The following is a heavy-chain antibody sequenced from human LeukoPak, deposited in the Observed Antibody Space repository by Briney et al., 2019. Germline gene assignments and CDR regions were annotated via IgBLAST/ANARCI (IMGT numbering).Heavy chain of an antibody. CDR3: ARLGDGSLDY. CDR2: IYPGDSET. D-gene: IGHD5-24*01. Sequence: GESLKISCKGSGYSFTIYWIGWVRPMPGKGMELMGIIYPGDSETRYSPTFQGQVTISADKSTSTAYLQWSSLKASDTAMYYCARLGDGSLDYWGQGTLVTVSS. J-gene: IGHJ4*02. V-gene: IGHV5-51*01. CDR1: GYSFTIYW.